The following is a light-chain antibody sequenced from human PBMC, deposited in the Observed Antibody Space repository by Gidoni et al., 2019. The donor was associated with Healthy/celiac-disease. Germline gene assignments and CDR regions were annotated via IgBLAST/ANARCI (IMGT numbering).Light chain of an antibody. V-gene: IGKV2-28*01. J-gene: IGKJ1*01. CDR2: LGS. CDR3: MQARQTPPWT. CDR1: QSLLHSNGYNY. Sequence: DIVMTQSPLSLPVTPGEPASISCRSSQSLLHSNGYNYLDWYLQKPGQSPQLLIYLGSNRASGVPDRFSGSGSGTDFTLKIIRVEAEDVGVYYCMQARQTPPWTFXQXTKVEIK.